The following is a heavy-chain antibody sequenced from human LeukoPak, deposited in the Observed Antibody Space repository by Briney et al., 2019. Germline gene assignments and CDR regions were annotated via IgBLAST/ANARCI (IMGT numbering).Heavy chain of an antibody. CDR1: GGSISSDDYY. Sequence: SQTLSLTCTVSGGSISSDDYYWSWIRQPPGKGLEWIAYIYYSGSTNYNPSLKSRVTISVDTSKKQFSLKLSSVTAADTAVYYCARVAYCGGDCYSFDYWGQGTLVTVSS. CDR3: ARVAYCGGDCYSFDY. J-gene: IGHJ4*02. V-gene: IGHV4-61*08. CDR2: IYYSGST. D-gene: IGHD2-21*02.